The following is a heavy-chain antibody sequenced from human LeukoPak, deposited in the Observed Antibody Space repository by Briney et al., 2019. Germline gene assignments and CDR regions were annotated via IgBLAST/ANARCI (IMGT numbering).Heavy chain of an antibody. V-gene: IGHV1-24*01. CDR1: GYTLTELS. CDR2: FDPEDGET. D-gene: IGHD3-10*01. CDR3: ATGTQLLWFGEADY. J-gene: IGHJ4*02. Sequence: ASVKVSCKVSGYTLTELSMHWVRQAPGKGLEWMGGFDPEDGETIYAQKFQGRVTMTEDTSTDTAYMELSSLRSEDTAVYYCATGTQLLWFGEADYWGQGTLVTVSS.